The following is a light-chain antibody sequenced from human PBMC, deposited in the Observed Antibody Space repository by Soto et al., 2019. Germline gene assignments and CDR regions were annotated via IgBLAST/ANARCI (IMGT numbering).Light chain of an antibody. CDR3: QQYGNSPLT. CDR1: QSVRSTY. Sequence: EIVLTQSPGTLSLSPGERATLSCRASQSVRSTYLAWYQQKPGQAPRLLIYGASSRATGIPDRFSGSGSGTDFTLTISRLEAEEFAVYYCQQYGNSPLTFGGGNKVEI. J-gene: IGKJ4*01. V-gene: IGKV3-20*01. CDR2: GAS.